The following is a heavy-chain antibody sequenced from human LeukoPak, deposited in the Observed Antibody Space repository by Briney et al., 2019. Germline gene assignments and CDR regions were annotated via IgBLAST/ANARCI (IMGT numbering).Heavy chain of an antibody. Sequence: GGSLRLSCAASGLTFSNYWMNWVRQAPGKGLEWVSAISGSGGSTYYADSVKGRFTISRDNSKNTLYLQMNSLRAEDTAVYYCAKDGGHYDFWSGYYQSYFDYWGQGTLVTVSS. CDR1: GLTFSNYW. V-gene: IGHV3-23*01. J-gene: IGHJ4*02. CDR2: ISGSGGST. D-gene: IGHD3-3*01. CDR3: AKDGGHYDFWSGYYQSYFDY.